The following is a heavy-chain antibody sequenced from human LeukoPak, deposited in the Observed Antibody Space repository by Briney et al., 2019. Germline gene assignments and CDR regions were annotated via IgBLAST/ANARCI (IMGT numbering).Heavy chain of an antibody. CDR1: GFTFSSYS. CDR3: ARGLYGGNFNPAQEAPAFDY. D-gene: IGHD4-23*01. V-gene: IGHV3-21*01. Sequence: TGGSLRLSCAASGFTFSSYSMNWVRQAPGKGLEWVSSISSSSSYIYYADSVKGRFTISRDNAKNSLYLQMNSLRAEDTAVYYCARGLYGGNFNPAQEAPAFDYWGQGTLVTVSS. J-gene: IGHJ4*02. CDR2: ISSSSSYI.